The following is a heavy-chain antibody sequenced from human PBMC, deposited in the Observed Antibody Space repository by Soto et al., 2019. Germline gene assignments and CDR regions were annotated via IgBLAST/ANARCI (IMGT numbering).Heavy chain of an antibody. V-gene: IGHV1-69*13. D-gene: IGHD1-26*01. J-gene: IGHJ1*01. CDR3: AGDPSDLWEPDQNFQH. Sequence: ASVKVSCKASGGTFSSYAISWVRQAPGQGLEWMGGIIPIFGTANYAQKFQGRVTITADESTSTAYMELSSLRSEDTAVYYCAGDPSDLWEPDQNFQHWGQGTLVTVPQ. CDR1: GGTFSSYA. CDR2: IIPIFGTA.